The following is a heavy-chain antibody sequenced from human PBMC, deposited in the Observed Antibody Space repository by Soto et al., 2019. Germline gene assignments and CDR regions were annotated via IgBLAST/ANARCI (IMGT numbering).Heavy chain of an antibody. CDR3: AGTYSSGWAYYYGMDV. CDR1: GGSISSSSYY. CDR2: IYYSGST. D-gene: IGHD6-19*01. Sequence: SSETLSLTCTVSGGSISSSSYYWGWIRQPPGKGLEWIGSIYYSGSTYYNPSLKSRVTISVDTSKNQFSLKLSSVTAADTAVYYCAGTYSSGWAYYYGMDVWGQGTTVTVSS. J-gene: IGHJ6*02. V-gene: IGHV4-39*01.